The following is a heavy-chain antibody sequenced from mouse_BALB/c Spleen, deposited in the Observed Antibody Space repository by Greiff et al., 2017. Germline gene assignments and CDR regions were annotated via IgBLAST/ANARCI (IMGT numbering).Heavy chain of an antibody. CDR2: IWGDGST. Sequence: QVQLKESGPGLVAPSQSLSITCTVSGFSLTGYGVNWVRQPPGKGLEWLGMIWGDGSTDYNSALKSRLSISKDNSKSQVFLKMNSLQTDETARYYGARDIYYGNGFAYWGQGTLVTVSA. J-gene: IGHJ3*01. V-gene: IGHV2-6-7*01. CDR1: GFSLTGYG. CDR3: ARDIYYGNGFAY. D-gene: IGHD1-2*01.